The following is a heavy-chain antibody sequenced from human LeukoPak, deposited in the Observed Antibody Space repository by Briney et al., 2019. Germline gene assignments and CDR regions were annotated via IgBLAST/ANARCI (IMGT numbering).Heavy chain of an antibody. Sequence: GGSLRLSCAASGFTFSSYWMGWVRQAPGKGLEWVANIKQDGSEKYYVDSVKGRFTISRDNAKNSLYLQMNSLRAEDTAVYYCARDLGGTVTTASFDYWGQGTLVTVSS. D-gene: IGHD4-17*01. CDR3: ARDLGGTVTTASFDY. V-gene: IGHV3-7*01. J-gene: IGHJ4*02. CDR1: GFTFSSYW. CDR2: IKQDGSEK.